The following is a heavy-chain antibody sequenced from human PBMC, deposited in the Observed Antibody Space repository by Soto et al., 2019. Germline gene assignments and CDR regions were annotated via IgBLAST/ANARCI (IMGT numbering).Heavy chain of an antibody. Sequence: EVQLLESGGDLVHPGGTLILSCVGSGYPFGDYAMRWVRQAPGKGLEWVSAIGPFEAHAPAYAASVKGRFTISRDNSRNILYLQMDNLRDEDTALYYCAREVGAPSGWLDPWGQGTQVTVSS. V-gene: IGHV3-23*01. J-gene: IGHJ5*02. D-gene: IGHD1-26*01. CDR3: AREVGAPSGWLDP. CDR1: GYPFGDYA. CDR2: IGPFEAHAP.